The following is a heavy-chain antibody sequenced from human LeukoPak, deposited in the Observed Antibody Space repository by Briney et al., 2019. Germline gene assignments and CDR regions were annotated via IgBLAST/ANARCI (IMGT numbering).Heavy chain of an antibody. CDR2: INHSGST. J-gene: IGHJ4*02. CDR1: GGSSSGYY. CDR3: ARGGIAVAGRPSGY. V-gene: IGHV4-34*01. Sequence: PSETLSLTCAVYGGSSSGYYWSWIRQPPGKGLEWIGEINHSGSTNYNPSLKSRVTISVDTSKNQFSLKLSSVTAADTAVYYCARGGIAVAGRPSGYWGQGTLVTVSS. D-gene: IGHD6-19*01.